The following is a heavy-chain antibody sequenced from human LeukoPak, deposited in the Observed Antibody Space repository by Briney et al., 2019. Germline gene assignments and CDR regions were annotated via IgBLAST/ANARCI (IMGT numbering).Heavy chain of an antibody. CDR2: INSDGSST. V-gene: IGHV3-74*01. Sequence: GSLRLSCAASGFTFSSYWMHWVRQAPGKGLVWVSRINSDGSSTSYADSVKGRFTISRDNAKNTLYLQMNGLRAEDTAVYYCARVHYYDSSGYYTGLDYWGQGTLVTVSS. CDR3: ARVHYYDSSGYYTGLDY. D-gene: IGHD3-22*01. CDR1: GFTFSSYW. J-gene: IGHJ4*02.